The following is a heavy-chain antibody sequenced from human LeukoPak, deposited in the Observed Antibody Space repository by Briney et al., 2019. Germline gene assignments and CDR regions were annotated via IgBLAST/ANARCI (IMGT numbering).Heavy chain of an antibody. Sequence: HPGGSLRLSCAASGFTFSTYAMSWVRRTPGKGLEWVSAITGGGGTTYYADSVKGRFTISRDNAKNSLHLQMNSLRAEDTAVYYCVTDREMYKRNLFDYWGQGTLVTVSS. V-gene: IGHV3-23*01. CDR2: ITGGGGTT. J-gene: IGHJ4*02. CDR1: GFTFSTYA. D-gene: IGHD1-14*01. CDR3: VTDREMYKRNLFDY.